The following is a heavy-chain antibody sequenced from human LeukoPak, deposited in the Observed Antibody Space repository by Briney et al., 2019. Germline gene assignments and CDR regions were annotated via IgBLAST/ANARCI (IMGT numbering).Heavy chain of an antibody. CDR2: ITGNGGST. V-gene: IGHV3-23*01. Sequence: PGGCLSLTCSASGSTNRAYSMTWARQAPGKGLEWVSSITGNGGSTYYADSVKGRFTISTDNSKNTLYLQMDSLRAEDTAVYHCTRDSGNYLHSTEYW. D-gene: IGHD1-26*01. J-gene: IGHJ2*01. CDR3: TRDSGNYLHSTEYW. CDR1: GSTNRAYS.